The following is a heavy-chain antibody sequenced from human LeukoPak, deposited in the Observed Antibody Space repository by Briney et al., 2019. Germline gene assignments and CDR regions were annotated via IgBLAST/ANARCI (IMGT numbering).Heavy chain of an antibody. J-gene: IGHJ5*02. V-gene: IGHV3-7*01. Sequence: GGSLRLSCAASGFTFSRFWMSWVRQAPGKGLEWVANIKQDGSERYYVDSVKGRFTISRDNAKDSLYLEMNSLRAEDTAVYYCARDLDYDNWFDPWGQGTLVTVSS. CDR2: IKQDGSER. CDR1: GFTFSRFW. D-gene: IGHD3/OR15-3a*01. CDR3: ARDLDYDNWFDP.